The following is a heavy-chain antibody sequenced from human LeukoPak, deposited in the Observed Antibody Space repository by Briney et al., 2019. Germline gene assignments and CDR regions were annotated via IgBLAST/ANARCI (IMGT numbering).Heavy chain of an antibody. D-gene: IGHD3-10*01. CDR3: AGDRAYACDI. Sequence: PGRSLRLSCAASGFSFSTYGMHWVRQAPGKGLEWVATISYDGNKKYYTDSVKGRFTISRDNAKNSLYLEMNSLRDEDTAIYYCAGDRAYACDIWGQGKMVTISA. J-gene: IGHJ3*02. V-gene: IGHV3-30*03. CDR2: ISYDGNKK. CDR1: GFSFSTYG.